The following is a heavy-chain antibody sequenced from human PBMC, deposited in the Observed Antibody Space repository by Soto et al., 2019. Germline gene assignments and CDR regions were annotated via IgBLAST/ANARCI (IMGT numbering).Heavy chain of an antibody. J-gene: IGHJ6*02. D-gene: IGHD6-13*01. CDR2: ISSSSSYI. CDR3: ARDRGIAAPNYYYYYGMDV. CDR1: GFTFSSYS. Sequence: GGSLRLSCAASGFTFSSYSMNWVRQAPGKGLEWVSSISSSSSYIYYADSVKGRFTISRDNAKNSLYLQMNSLRAEDTAVYYCARDRGIAAPNYYYYYGMDVWGQGTTVTVSS. V-gene: IGHV3-21*01.